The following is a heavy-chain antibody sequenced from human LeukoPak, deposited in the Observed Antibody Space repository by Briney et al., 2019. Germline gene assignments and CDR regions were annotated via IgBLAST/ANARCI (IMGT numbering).Heavy chain of an antibody. CDR3: ARSSSSWYFWFDP. CDR2: IYYSGST. V-gene: IGHV4-59*01. J-gene: IGHJ5*02. CDR1: GGSIRSYY. Sequence: PSETLSLTCTVSGGSIRSYYWSWIRQPPGKGLEWIGYIYYSGSTNYNPALKSRVTISVDTSKNQFSLKLTSVTAADAAVYYCARSSSSWYFWFDPWGQGTLVTVSS. D-gene: IGHD6-13*01.